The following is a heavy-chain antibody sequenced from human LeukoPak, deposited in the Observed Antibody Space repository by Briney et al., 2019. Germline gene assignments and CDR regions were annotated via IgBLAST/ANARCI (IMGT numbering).Heavy chain of an antibody. CDR3: AKGFDGTMIVVGPTFDY. Sequence: GGSLRLSCAASGFTFSSYAMSWVRQAPGKGLEWVSAISGSGGSTYYADSVKGRFTISRDNSKNTLYLQMNSLRAEDTAVYYCAKGFDGTMIVVGPTFDYWGQGTLVTVSS. D-gene: IGHD3-22*01. CDR1: GFTFSSYA. V-gene: IGHV3-23*01. J-gene: IGHJ4*02. CDR2: ISGSGGST.